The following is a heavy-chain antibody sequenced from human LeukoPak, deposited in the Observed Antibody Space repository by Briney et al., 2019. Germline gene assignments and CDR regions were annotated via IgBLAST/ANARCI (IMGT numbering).Heavy chain of an antibody. V-gene: IGHV1-2*02. CDR1: GYTFTCYY. CDR3: ARVTAVAGHLYDY. D-gene: IGHD6-19*01. Sequence: ASVKVSCKASGYTFTCYYMHWVRQAPGQGLEWMGWINPNSGGTNYAQKFQGRVTMTRDTSISTAYMELSRLRSDDTAVYYCARVTAVAGHLYDYWGQGTLVTVS. J-gene: IGHJ4*02. CDR2: INPNSGGT.